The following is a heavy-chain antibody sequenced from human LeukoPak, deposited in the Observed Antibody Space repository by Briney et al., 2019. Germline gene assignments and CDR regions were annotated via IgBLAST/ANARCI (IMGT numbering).Heavy chain of an antibody. CDR2: IYYGGST. V-gene: IGHV4-59*01. CDR3: ARDGAAAGIVSSYYYYYIDF. D-gene: IGHD6-13*01. Sequence: SETLSLTCTVSGGSISSYYWSWIRQPQGKGLEWSGYIYYGGSTNYNPSLKSRVTISVDTSNNQFSLNLSSVTAAHTAVYYCARDGAAAGIVSSYYYYYIDFWGKGTPVTVSS. CDR1: GGSISSYY. J-gene: IGHJ6*03.